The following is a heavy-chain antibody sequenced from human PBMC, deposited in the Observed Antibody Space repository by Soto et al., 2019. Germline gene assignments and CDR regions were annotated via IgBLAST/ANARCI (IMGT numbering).Heavy chain of an antibody. J-gene: IGHJ4*02. CDR2: ISGSGGST. D-gene: IGHD3-9*01. V-gene: IGHV3-23*01. Sequence: GGSLRLSCAASGFTFSSYAMSWVRQAPGKGLEWVSAISGSGGSTFYADSVKGRFTISRDNSKNTLYLQMNSLRAEDTAVYYCAKSGDILTGYIRYWGQGTLVTVSS. CDR1: GFTFSSYA. CDR3: AKSGDILTGYIRY.